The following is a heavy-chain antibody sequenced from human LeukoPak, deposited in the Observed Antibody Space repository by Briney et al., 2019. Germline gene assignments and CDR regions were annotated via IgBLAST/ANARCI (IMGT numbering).Heavy chain of an antibody. CDR1: GGSISSSSYY. J-gene: IGHJ6*03. Sequence: PSETLSLTCTVSGGSISSSSYYWGWIRQPPGKGLEWIGSIYYSGSTYYNPSLKSRVTISVDTSKNQFSLKLTSVTAADTAVYYCARGQGGFNWNYGKNYYYYMDVWGKGTTVTVSS. CDR3: ARGQGGFNWNYGKNYYYYMDV. V-gene: IGHV4-39*01. D-gene: IGHD1-7*01. CDR2: IYYSGST.